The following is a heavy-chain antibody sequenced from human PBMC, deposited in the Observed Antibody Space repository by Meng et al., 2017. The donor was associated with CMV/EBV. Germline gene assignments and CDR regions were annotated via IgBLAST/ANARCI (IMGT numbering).Heavy chain of an antibody. CDR2: IRYDGSNK. J-gene: IGHJ6*02. Sequence: GGSLRLSCAASGFTFSSYGMHWVRQAPGKGLEWVAFIRYDGSNKYYADSVKGRFTISRDNSKNTLYLQMNSLRAEDTAVYYCAKDGPSITIFGVVITSRGDYYYGTDVWGQGTTVTVSS. CDR3: AKDGPSITIFGVVITSRGDYYYGTDV. V-gene: IGHV3-30*02. D-gene: IGHD3-3*01. CDR1: GFTFSSYG.